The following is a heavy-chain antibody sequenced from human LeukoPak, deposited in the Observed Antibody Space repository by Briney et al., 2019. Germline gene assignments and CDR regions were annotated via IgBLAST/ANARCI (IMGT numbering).Heavy chain of an antibody. CDR3: AKRAYGASSRDYRFVY. CDR1: GFTFSSYA. D-gene: IGHD4-23*01. J-gene: IGHJ4*02. CDR2: IYGGGFNT. Sequence: GGSLRLSCAASGFTFSSYAMSWVRRAPGKGLEWVSGIYGGGFNTYYTDAVRGLFTISGEFYKNTLYLKMNSLRAEDTAVYYCAKRAYGASSRDYRFVYWGQGALVTVSS. V-gene: IGHV3-23*01.